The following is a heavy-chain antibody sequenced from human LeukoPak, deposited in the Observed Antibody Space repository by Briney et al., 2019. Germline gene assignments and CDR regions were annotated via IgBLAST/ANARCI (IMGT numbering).Heavy chain of an antibody. Sequence: GESLRLSCAASGFTFSSYAMSWVRQAPGKGLEWVSAISGSGGSTYYADSVKGRFTISRDNSKNTLYLQMNSLRAEDTAVYYCAKSDCSGGSCYKNYWGQGTLVTVSS. V-gene: IGHV3-23*01. CDR2: ISGSGGST. D-gene: IGHD2-15*01. CDR1: GFTFSSYA. CDR3: AKSDCSGGSCYKNY. J-gene: IGHJ4*02.